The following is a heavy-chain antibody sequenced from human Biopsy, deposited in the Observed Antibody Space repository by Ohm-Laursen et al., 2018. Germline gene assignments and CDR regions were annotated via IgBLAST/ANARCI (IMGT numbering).Heavy chain of an antibody. J-gene: IGHJ3*01. D-gene: IGHD3-22*01. Sequence: PGTLSLTCIVSGGSISSNYWSWIRQPPGKGLEWIGYINDNGNTNYNPSLKSRVTISVDTSMNQFSLKLKSVTAADTALYFCARHFYDNFGPTPFDAFDLWGQGTLVTVSA. V-gene: IGHV4-59*12. CDR1: GGSISSNY. CDR3: ARHFYDNFGPTPFDAFDL. CDR2: INDNGNT.